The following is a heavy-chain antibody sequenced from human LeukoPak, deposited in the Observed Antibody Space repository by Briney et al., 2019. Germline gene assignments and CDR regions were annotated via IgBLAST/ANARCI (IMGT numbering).Heavy chain of an antibody. Sequence: PSETLSLTCTVSGDSISSGDYYWSWIRQPAGKGLEWIGRISSSGSTNYNPSLKSRVTISVDTSKNQFSLKLSSVTAADTAVYFCARGPYSYDSSGAFDIWGQGTMVTVSS. CDR2: ISSSGST. J-gene: IGHJ3*02. CDR1: GDSISSGDYY. CDR3: ARGPYSYDSSGAFDI. V-gene: IGHV4-61*02. D-gene: IGHD3-22*01.